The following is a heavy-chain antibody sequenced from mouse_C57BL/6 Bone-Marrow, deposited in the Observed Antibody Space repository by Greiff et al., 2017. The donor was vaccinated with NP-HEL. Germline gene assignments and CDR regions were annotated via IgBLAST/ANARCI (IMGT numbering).Heavy chain of an antibody. Sequence: QVQLQQSGAELARPGASVKLSCKASGYTFTSYGISWVKQRPGQGLEWIGEIYPRSGNTYYNEKFKGKATLTADKSSSTAYMELRSLTSEDSAVYFCAGLRGYSWFAYWGQGTLVTVSA. CDR2: IYPRSGNT. CDR1: GYTFTSYG. CDR3: AGLRGYSWFAY. J-gene: IGHJ3*01. V-gene: IGHV1-81*01. D-gene: IGHD2-3*01.